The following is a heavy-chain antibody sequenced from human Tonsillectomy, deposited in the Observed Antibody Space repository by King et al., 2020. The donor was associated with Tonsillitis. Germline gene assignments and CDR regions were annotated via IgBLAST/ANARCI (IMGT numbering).Heavy chain of an antibody. CDR1: GFPFSSYG. CDR3: AIYLLVWHPMGAFRI. D-gene: IGHD6-13*01. J-gene: IGHJ3*02. V-gene: IGHV3-30*03. CDR2: ISYDETIK. Sequence: VQLVESGGGVVQPGRSLRLSCAASGFPFSSYGMHWVRQAPGKGLEWVAVISYDETIKYYADSVKGRFTISRDTSKDTLYLQMNSLRAEDTAVYYCAIYLLVWHPMGAFRIWGQGTMVTVSP.